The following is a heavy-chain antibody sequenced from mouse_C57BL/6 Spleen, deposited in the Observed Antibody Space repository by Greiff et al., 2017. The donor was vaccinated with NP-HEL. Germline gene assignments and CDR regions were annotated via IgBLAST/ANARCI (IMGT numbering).Heavy chain of an antibody. CDR3: ARSPLYDGYYGAMDY. CDR2: IDPANGNT. CDR1: GFNIKNTY. J-gene: IGHJ4*01. V-gene: IGHV14-3*01. Sequence: VQLKQSVAELVRPGASVKLSCTASGFNIKNTYMHWVKQRPEQGLEWIGRIDPANGNTKYAPKFQGKATITADPSSNTAYLQLSSLTSEDTAIYYCARSPLYDGYYGAMDYWGQGTSVTVSS. D-gene: IGHD2-3*01.